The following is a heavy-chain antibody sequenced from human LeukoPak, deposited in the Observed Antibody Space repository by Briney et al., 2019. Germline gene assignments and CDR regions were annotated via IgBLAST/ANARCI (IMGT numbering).Heavy chain of an antibody. J-gene: IGHJ4*02. CDR1: GFTVSSNY. CDR3: AKATGDY. Sequence: RGSLRLSCAASGFTVSSNYISWVRQAPGKGLEWVSVFYSGGSTFYADSVKGRFTISRDNSKNTLYLQMNSLRAEDTAVYYCAKATGDYWGQGTLVTVSS. D-gene: IGHD1-1*01. CDR2: FYSGGST. V-gene: IGHV3-66*01.